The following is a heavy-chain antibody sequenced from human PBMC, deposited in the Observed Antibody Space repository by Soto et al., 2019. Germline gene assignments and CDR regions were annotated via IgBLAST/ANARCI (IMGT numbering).Heavy chain of an antibody. Sequence: XAXGXTFSXYSXXXXXXXXXXGLXXXSYFSSSSSTIYYADSVKDRFTISRDNAKNSLYLQMNSLRDEDTAVYYCARDLSETGWNDDLYYYYGMDVWGQGTTVTVSS. CDR1: GXTFSXYS. V-gene: IGHV3-48*02. CDR3: ARDLSETGWNDDLYYYYGMDV. J-gene: IGHJ6*02. D-gene: IGHD1-1*01. CDR2: FSSSSSTI.